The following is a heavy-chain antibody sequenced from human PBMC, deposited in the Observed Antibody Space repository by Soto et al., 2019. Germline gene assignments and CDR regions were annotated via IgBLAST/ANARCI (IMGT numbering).Heavy chain of an antibody. CDR2: IYHGGST. CDR1: GCSISSGCH. Sequence: PSETVSITCAVSGCSISSGCHWSLIRHPPGKGLEWIGSIYHGGSTYYNPSLNSRVTLSIAMTNNHVSLILNSVTAADTAVYYCARVGPWVPYYYDSSPYTFENWFDPWGQGTLVTVSS. J-gene: IGHJ5*02. CDR3: ARVGPWVPYYYDSSPYTFENWFDP. D-gene: IGHD3-22*01. V-gene: IGHV4-38-2*01.